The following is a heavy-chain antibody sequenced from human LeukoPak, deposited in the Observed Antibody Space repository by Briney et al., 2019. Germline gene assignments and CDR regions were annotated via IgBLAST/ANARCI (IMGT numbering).Heavy chain of an antibody. Sequence: PGGSLRLSCAASGFTSSNYAMTWVRQAPGKGLEWVSTVNAVGNYADSVEGRFTFSRDNSKNTLYLQMNSLRAEDTAVYYCAKPLFGSGTSFNTFFDSWGQGTLVTVSS. CDR1: GFTSSNYA. CDR2: VNAVG. CDR3: AKPLFGSGTSFNTFFDS. J-gene: IGHJ4*02. D-gene: IGHD3-10*01. V-gene: IGHV3-23*01.